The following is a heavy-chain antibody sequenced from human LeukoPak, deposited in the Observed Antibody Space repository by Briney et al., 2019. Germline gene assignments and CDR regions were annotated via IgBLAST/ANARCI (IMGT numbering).Heavy chain of an antibody. CDR2: IYYSGST. V-gene: IGHV4-59*01. J-gene: IGHJ4*02. CDR1: GGSISSYY. CDR3: ARKEGDY. Sequence: SETLSLTCTVSGGSISSYYWSWIRQPPGKGLEWIGYIYYSGSTNYNPSLKSRVTISVDTSKNQFSLKLSSVTAADTAVYYCARKEGDYWGQGTLVTVSS.